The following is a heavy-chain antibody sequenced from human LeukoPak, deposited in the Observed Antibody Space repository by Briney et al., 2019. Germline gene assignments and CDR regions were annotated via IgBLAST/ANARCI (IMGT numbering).Heavy chain of an antibody. D-gene: IGHD2-2*01. CDR1: GSTFSDYY. Sequence: GGSLRLSCAASGSTFSDYYMSWIRQAPGKGLEWVSYISSSGSTIYYADSVKGRFTISRDNAKNSLYLQMNSLRAEDTAVYYCAREPSSTSARAAAADGDYWGQGTLVTVSS. CDR3: AREPSSTSARAAAADGDY. V-gene: IGHV3-11*01. J-gene: IGHJ4*02. CDR2: ISSSGSTI.